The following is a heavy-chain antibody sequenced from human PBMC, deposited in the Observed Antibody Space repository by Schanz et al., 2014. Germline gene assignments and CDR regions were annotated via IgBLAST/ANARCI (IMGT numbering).Heavy chain of an antibody. V-gene: IGHV3-23*01. CDR2: ISSGGGST. J-gene: IGHJ5*02. CDR3: AKAADWPVTRFDP. Sequence: EVQLLESGGGLVQPGGSLRLSCASSGFSFTTYAMSWVRQAPGKGLEWVSSISSGGGSTYYADSVKGRFTISSDSSKNTLYLQMSSLRADDTAVYYCAKAADWPVTRFDPWGQGTLXTVSS. D-gene: IGHD3-9*01. CDR1: GFSFTTYA.